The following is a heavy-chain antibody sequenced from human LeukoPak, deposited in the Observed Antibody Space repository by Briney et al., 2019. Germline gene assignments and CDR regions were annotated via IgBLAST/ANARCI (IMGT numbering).Heavy chain of an antibody. CDR1: GFTFSSYE. J-gene: IGHJ4*02. Sequence: GGSLRLSCAASGFTFSSYEMNWVRQAPGKGLEWVSYISSSGSTIYYADSVKGRFTISRDNSKNTLYLQMNSLRAEDTAVYYCASSVVVVPAATGGFDYWGQGTLVTVSS. D-gene: IGHD2-2*01. V-gene: IGHV3-48*03. CDR3: ASSVVVVPAATGGFDY. CDR2: ISSSGSTI.